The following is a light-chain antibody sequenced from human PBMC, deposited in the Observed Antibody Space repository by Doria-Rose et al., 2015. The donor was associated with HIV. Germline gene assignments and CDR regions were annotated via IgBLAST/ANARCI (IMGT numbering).Light chain of an antibody. CDR1: QSFSSTY. Sequence: EIVLTQSPGTLSLSPGERATLSRRASQSFSSTYLAWYQQKPGQAPSLLIYDGSTKATGIPDRFSASGSGTDFTLTINRLEPEDFALYYCHRYGTSWTFGQGTKVEI. V-gene: IGKV3-20*01. CDR3: HRYGTSWT. J-gene: IGKJ1*01. CDR2: DGS.